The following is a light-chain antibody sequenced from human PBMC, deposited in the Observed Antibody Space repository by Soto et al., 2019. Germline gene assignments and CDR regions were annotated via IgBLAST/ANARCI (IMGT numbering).Light chain of an antibody. CDR2: SNN. CDR1: SANIGSNT. Sequence: QSVLTKPPSASGTPGQRVSISCSGSSANIGSNTVHWYQQLPGTAPKLLIYSNNQRPSGVPDRFSGSKSGTSASLAVCGLQSEDEVDYNCAAWDDSLNGYVFGTGTKLTVL. J-gene: IGLJ1*01. CDR3: AAWDDSLNGYV. V-gene: IGLV1-44*01.